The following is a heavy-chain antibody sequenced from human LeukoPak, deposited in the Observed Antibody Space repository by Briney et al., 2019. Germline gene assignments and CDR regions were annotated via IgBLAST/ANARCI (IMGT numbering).Heavy chain of an antibody. CDR1: GYTFTSYY. Sequence: ASVKGSCKASGYTFTSYYMHWVRQAPGQGLEWMGIINPSGGSTSYAQEFQGRVTMTRGTSTSTDYMELSSLRSEDTAVYYCARGYSSGFRPLFDYWGQGTQVTVSS. J-gene: IGHJ4*02. CDR3: ARGYSSGFRPLFDY. V-gene: IGHV1-46*01. D-gene: IGHD6-19*01. CDR2: INPSGGST.